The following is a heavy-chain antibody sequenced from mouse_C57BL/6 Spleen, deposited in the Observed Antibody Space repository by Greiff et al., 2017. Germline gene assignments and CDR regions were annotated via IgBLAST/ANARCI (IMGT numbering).Heavy chain of an antibody. D-gene: IGHD1-1*01. CDR3: ARSRGSSYFWYFDV. CDR1: GYTFTSYW. J-gene: IGHJ1*03. Sequence: QVQLQQPGAELVKPGASVKMSCKASGYTFTSYWITWVKQRPGQGLEWIGDIYPGSGSTNYNEKFTSKATLTVDTSSSTAYMQLSSLTSEDSAVYYCARSRGSSYFWYFDVWGTGTTVTVSS. V-gene: IGHV1-55*01. CDR2: IYPGSGST.